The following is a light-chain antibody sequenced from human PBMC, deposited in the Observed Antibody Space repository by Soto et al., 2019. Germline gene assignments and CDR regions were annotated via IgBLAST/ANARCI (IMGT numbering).Light chain of an antibody. CDR1: ISDVGTYNL. CDR3: CSYAGSSTFWV. Sequence: QSALTQPASVSGSPGQSITISCTGTISDVGTYNLVSWYQQHPGKAPKLIIYEGIKRPSGVSNRFSGSKSGNTASLTVSGLQDEDEADDFCCSYAGSSTFWVFGGGTKLTVL. J-gene: IGLJ3*02. V-gene: IGLV2-23*01. CDR2: EGI.